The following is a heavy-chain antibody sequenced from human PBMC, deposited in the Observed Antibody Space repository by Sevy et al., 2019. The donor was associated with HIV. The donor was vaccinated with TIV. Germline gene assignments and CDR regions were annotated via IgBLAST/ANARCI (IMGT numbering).Heavy chain of an antibody. CDR2: IGVYNGNS. V-gene: IGHV1-18*01. CDR3: ARVPTYYFGSGTYFDY. J-gene: IGHJ4*02. Sequence: ASVKVSCKASGYTFSSNGIAWVRQAPGQGLQWMGWIGVYNGNSNYAQNIRDRVTMTTDTSTSTAYMELKSLRSDDTAVYYCARVPTYYFGSGTYFDYWGQGTLVTVSS. CDR1: GYTFSSNG. D-gene: IGHD3-10*01.